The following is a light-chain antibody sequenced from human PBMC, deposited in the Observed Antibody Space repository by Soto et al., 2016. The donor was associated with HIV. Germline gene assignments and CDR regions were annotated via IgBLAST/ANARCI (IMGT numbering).Light chain of an antibody. CDR3: MQALQTPRT. Sequence: DVVMTQSPLSLPVTPGEPASISCRSSQSLVHSNGYNYLEWYLQKPGQSPQLLIYLGSNRASGVPDRFSGSVSGTDFTLKISRVEAEDVGVYYCMQALQTPRTFGPGTKVDIK. V-gene: IGKV2-28*01. CDR2: LGS. J-gene: IGKJ3*01. CDR1: QSLVHSNGYNY.